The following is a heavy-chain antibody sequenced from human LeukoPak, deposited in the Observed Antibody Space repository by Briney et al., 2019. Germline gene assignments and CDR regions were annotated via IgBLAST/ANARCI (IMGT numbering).Heavy chain of an antibody. D-gene: IGHD3-3*01. Sequence: SETLSLTCVVSGYSISSGYYWGWIRQPPGKGLEWIGSIYHSGSTYYNPSLKSRVTISVDTSKNQFSLKLSSVTGADTAVYYCAREKYYDFWSGYYNPYYFDYWGKGTLVTVSS. CDR2: IYHSGST. CDR3: AREKYYDFWSGYYNPYYFDY. J-gene: IGHJ4*02. V-gene: IGHV4-38-2*01. CDR1: GYSISSGYY.